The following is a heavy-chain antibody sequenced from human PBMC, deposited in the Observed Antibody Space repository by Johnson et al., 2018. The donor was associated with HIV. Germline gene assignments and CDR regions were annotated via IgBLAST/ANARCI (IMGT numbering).Heavy chain of an antibody. J-gene: IGHJ3*02. V-gene: IGHV3-30*04. CDR3: AREGRGSPDGFDI. CDR2: ISYDGRKK. CDR1: GFTFSRYS. Sequence: QEQLVESGGGVVQPGRSLRLTCAASGFTFSRYSMHWVRQAPGKGLQWVAHISYDGRKKYYTESLRGRFTISRDNSNNTLYLQMNTLITEDTAVYYCAREGRGSPDGFDIWGQGTMVTVSS. D-gene: IGHD3-16*01.